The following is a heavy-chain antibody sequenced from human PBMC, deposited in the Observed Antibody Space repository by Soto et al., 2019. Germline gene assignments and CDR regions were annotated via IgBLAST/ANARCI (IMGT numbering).Heavy chain of an antibody. CDR2: ISSNSDTI. CDR3: AKDMKWGGMTTIHYFDS. D-gene: IGHD4-17*01. Sequence: GGSLRLSCVASGFTADDYAMHWVRQAPGKGLEWVSGISSNSDTIDYSDSVKGRFTISRDNAKNSLFLQMNSLRPEDTALYYCAKDMKWGGMTTIHYFDSWGQGTLVTVSS. CDR1: GFTADDYA. V-gene: IGHV3-9*02. J-gene: IGHJ4*02.